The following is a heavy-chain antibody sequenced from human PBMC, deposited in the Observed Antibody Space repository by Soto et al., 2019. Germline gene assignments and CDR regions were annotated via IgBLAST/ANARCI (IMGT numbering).Heavy chain of an antibody. D-gene: IGHD2-21*02. Sequence: VLLVQSGAEVTRPGASVKVSCKASGYTFTSYYMHWVRQAPGQGLEWMAMINPSGGRTKYAQILQGRVTLTRDTSTGTVDMELSSLTSEDTAIYYCARGTSCGGDCYLVDYWGQGTQVTVSS. J-gene: IGHJ4*02. CDR1: GYTFTSYY. V-gene: IGHV1-46*04. CDR2: INPSGGRT. CDR3: ARGTSCGGDCYLVDY.